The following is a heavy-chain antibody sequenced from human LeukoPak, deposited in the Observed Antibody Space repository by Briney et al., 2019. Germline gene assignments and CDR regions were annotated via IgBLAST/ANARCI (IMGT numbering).Heavy chain of an antibody. CDR2: ITWNGGST. Sequence: GGPLTLSCAASRFTFGDHGMHCVRQAPGGGLEWVYGITWNGGSTGYGDSVKGRFTISRDNAKKTLYLQMSSLRAEDTALYYCARDRSYGGFASWGQGTLVTVSS. V-gene: IGHV3-20*04. J-gene: IGHJ4*02. D-gene: IGHD1-26*01. CDR1: RFTFGDHG. CDR3: ARDRSYGGFAS.